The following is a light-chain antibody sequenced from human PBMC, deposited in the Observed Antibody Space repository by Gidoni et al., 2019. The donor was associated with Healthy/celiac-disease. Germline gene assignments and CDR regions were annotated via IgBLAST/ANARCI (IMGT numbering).Light chain of an antibody. V-gene: IGKV1-5*01. CDR1: QSISSW. Sequence: DIQITQSPSTLSASVGDRVTITCRASQSISSWLAWYKQKPGKAPKLLIYDASSLESGVPSRFSGSGSGTEFTRTISSLQPDDFATYYCQQYNSYSETFGQGTKVEIK. CDR3: QQYNSYSET. CDR2: DAS. J-gene: IGKJ1*01.